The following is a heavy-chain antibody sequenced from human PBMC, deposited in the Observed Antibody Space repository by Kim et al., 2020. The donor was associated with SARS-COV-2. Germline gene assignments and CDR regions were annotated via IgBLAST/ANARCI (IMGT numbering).Heavy chain of an antibody. J-gene: IGHJ6*02. V-gene: IGHV1-24*01. Sequence: ASVKVSCKVSGYTLTELSMHWVRQAPGKGLEWMGGFDPEDGETIYAQKFQGRVTMTEDTSTDTAYMELSSLRSEDTAVYYCATHSGDYGHYYYYGMDVWGQGTTVTVSS. CDR1: GYTLTELS. CDR2: FDPEDGET. D-gene: IGHD4-17*01. CDR3: ATHSGDYGHYYYYGMDV.